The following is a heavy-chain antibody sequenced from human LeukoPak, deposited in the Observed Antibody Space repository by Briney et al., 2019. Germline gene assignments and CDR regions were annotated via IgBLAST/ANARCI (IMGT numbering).Heavy chain of an antibody. D-gene: IGHD2-8*01. J-gene: IGHJ6*02. CDR3: ARLMVYASGSYYYGTDV. CDR1: GDSVSSNSAA. V-gene: IGHV6-1*01. Sequence: SQTLSLTCAISGDSVSSNSAAWNWIRQSPSRGLEWLGRTYYRSKWYNDYAVSVKSRITINPDTSKNQLSLQLNSVTPEDTAVYYCARLMVYASGSYYYGTDVWGQGTTVTVSS. CDR2: TYYRSKWYN.